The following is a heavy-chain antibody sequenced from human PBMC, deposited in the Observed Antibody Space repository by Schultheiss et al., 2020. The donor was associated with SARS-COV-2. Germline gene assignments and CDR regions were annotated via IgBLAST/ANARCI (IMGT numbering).Heavy chain of an antibody. CDR2: INHSGST. Sequence: SETLSLTCTVSGGSISSSSYYWGWIRQPPGKGLEWIGEINHSGSTNYNPSLKSRVTISVDTSKNQFSLKLSSVTAADTAVYYCTRHASAGDRYGYWGQGTLVTVSS. CDR3: TRHASAGDRYGY. V-gene: IGHV4-39*01. J-gene: IGHJ4*02. CDR1: GGSISSSSYY. D-gene: IGHD6-13*01.